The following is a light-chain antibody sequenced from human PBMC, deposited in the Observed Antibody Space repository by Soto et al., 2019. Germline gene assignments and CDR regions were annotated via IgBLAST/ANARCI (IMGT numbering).Light chain of an antibody. CDR3: QHYNSYRYT. V-gene: IGKV1-5*03. J-gene: IGKJ2*01. CDR1: QSVGSW. Sequence: DIQMTQSPSTLSASIGDRVTLTCRASQSVGSWLAWYQQKPGRAPKLLIYKASSLESEVPSRFSGSGSGTEFTLTISSLQPDDFATYYCQHYNSYRYTFGQGTKLEIK. CDR2: KAS.